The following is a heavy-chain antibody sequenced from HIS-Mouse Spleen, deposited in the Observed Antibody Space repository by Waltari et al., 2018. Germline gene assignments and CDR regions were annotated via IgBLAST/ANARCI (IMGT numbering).Heavy chain of an antibody. CDR2: ISYDGSNK. CDR3: ASGRGSSWYFDY. V-gene: IGHV3-30*04. CDR1: GFTFSSYA. Sequence: QVQLVESGGGVVQPGRSLRLSCAASGFTFSSYAMHWVRQAPGKGLEWVAVISYDGSNKYYADSVKGRFTISRDNSKNTLYLQMNSLGAEDTAVYYCASGRGSSWYFDYWGQGTLVTVSS. J-gene: IGHJ4*02. D-gene: IGHD6-13*01.